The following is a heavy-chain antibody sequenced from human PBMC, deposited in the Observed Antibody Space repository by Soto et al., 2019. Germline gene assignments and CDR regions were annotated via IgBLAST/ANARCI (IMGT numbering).Heavy chain of an antibody. CDR1: GFTFSSYA. J-gene: IGHJ4*02. D-gene: IGHD3-22*01. CDR3: AKDMDYYDSSGYYPL. Sequence: GGSLRLSCAASGFTFSSYAMSWVRQAPGKGLEWVSTISGSGGSTYYADSVKGRFTISRDNSKNTLYLQMNSLRAEDTAVYYCAKDMDYYDSSGYYPLWGQGTLVTVSS. CDR2: ISGSGGST. V-gene: IGHV3-23*01.